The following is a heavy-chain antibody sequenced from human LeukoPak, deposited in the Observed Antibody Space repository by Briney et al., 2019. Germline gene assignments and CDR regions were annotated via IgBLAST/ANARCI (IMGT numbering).Heavy chain of an antibody. J-gene: IGHJ4*02. CDR1: GDSVSSNSAA. V-gene: IGHV6-1*01. CDR2: TYYRSKWYN. Sequence: SQTLSLTCAISGDSVSSNSAAWNWIRQSPSRGLEWLGRTYYRSKWYNDYAVSVKSRITINPDTSKNQFSLQLNSVTPEDAAVYYCARDISLVPTRRYYYGSGSYPRGYYFDYWGQGTLVTVSS. CDR3: ARDISLVPTRRYYYGSGSYPRGYYFDY. D-gene: IGHD3-10*01.